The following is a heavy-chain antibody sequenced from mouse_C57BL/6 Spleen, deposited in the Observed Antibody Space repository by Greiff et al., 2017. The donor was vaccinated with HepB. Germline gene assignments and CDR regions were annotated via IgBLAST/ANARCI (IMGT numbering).Heavy chain of an antibody. CDR2: IWRGGST. D-gene: IGHD2-4*01. V-gene: IGHV2-5*01. CDR3: AKKGRIYYDYDYAIDY. CDR1: GFSLTSYG. J-gene: IGHJ4*01. Sequence: VQLVESGPGLVQPSQSLSITCTVSGFSLTSYGVHWVRQSPGKGLEWLGVIWRGGSTDYNAAFMSRLSITKDNSKSQVFFKMNSLQADDTAIYYCAKKGRIYYDYDYAIDYWGQGTSVTVSS.